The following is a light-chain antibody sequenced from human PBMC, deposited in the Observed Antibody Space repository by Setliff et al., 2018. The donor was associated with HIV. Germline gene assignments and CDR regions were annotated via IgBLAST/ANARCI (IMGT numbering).Light chain of an antibody. CDR3: QQYYGTLWT. CDR2: GAS. V-gene: IGKV4-1*01. CDR1: QSVLYSSNNKNY. J-gene: IGKJ1*01. Sequence: DIVMTQSPDSLAVSLGERATINCKYSQSVLYSSNNKNYLAWYQHKPGQPPRLLINGASTRESGVPDRFSGRGSGTDFTLTISSLQAEDVAVYYCQQYYGTLWTFGQGTKVDIK.